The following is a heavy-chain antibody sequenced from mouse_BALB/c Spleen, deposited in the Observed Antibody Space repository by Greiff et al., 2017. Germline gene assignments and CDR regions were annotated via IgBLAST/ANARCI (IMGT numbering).Heavy chain of an antibody. CDR2: IWAGGST. D-gene: IGHD2-4*01. V-gene: IGHV2-9*02. CDR3: ARDGITDDAMDY. CDR1: GFSLTSYG. Sequence: VKLVESGPGLVAPSQSLSITCTVSGFSLTSYGVHWVRQPPGKGLEWLGVIWAGGSTNYNSALMSRLSISKDNSKSHVVLKMISLQTDDTAMYYCARDGITDDAMDYWGQGTSVTVSS. J-gene: IGHJ4*01.